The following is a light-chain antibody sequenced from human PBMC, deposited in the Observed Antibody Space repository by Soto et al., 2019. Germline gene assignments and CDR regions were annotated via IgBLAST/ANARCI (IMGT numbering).Light chain of an antibody. V-gene: IGKV1-39*01. CDR2: AAS. CDR1: QSIRNY. J-gene: IGKJ1*01. CDR3: QQTDSTPQT. Sequence: DIQMTQSPSSLSASVGDRVTISCRASQSIRNYVSWYQQKPGTAPKLLIRAASTLQSGVPSRFSGSGSGTDFTLTISSLQIEDFCQQTDSTPQTFGQGTNVEI.